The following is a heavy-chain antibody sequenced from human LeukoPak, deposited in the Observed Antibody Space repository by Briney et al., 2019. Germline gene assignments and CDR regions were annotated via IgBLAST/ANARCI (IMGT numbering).Heavy chain of an antibody. CDR1: GYTFTGYN. V-gene: IGHV1-2*02. CDR2: INPNNGGT. CDR3: ARPLNDYTFDY. D-gene: IGHD4-11*01. J-gene: IGHJ4*02. Sequence: ASVKVSCKASGYTFTGYNMHWVRQAPGQGLEWMGWINPNNGGTIYAQKFRGRVTMTRDTSISTAYMEVSSLRSDDTAVYYCARPLNDYTFDYWGQGTLVTVSS.